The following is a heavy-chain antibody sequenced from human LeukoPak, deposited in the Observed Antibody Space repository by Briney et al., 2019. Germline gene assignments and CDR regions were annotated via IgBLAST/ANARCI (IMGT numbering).Heavy chain of an antibody. CDR1: GYTFTGYY. CDR3: ERDQYSYYDY. J-gene: IGHJ4*02. Sequence: ASVTVSFKASGYTFTGYYMHWVRQAPGQGLEWMGWINPNSGGTNYAQKFQGRVTMTRDTSISTAYMELSRLRSDDTAVYFCERDQYSYYDYWGQGTLVTVSS. V-gene: IGHV1-2*02. D-gene: IGHD5-18*01. CDR2: INPNSGGT.